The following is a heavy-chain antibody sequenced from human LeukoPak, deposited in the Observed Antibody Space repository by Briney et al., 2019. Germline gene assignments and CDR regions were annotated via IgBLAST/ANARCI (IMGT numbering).Heavy chain of an antibody. CDR1: EFTFSAYA. Sequence: GGSLRLSCATSEFTFSAYAMNWVRQAPGKGLEWVGYISPTGSTMFYAGSVKGRFTISRDNADNSLYLQMKSLRVEDTAMYYCAKGLMGNSVYFENWGQGTLVTVSS. J-gene: IGHJ4*02. D-gene: IGHD4-23*01. V-gene: IGHV3-48*04. CDR2: ISPTGSTM. CDR3: AKGLMGNSVYFEN.